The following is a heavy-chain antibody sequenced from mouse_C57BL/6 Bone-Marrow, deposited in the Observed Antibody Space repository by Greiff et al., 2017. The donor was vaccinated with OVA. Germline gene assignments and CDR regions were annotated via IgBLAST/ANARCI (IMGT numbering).Heavy chain of an antibody. Sequence: EVKLVESGGDLVKPGGSLKLSCAASGFTFSSYGMSWVRPTPDKRLEWVATISSGGSYTYYPDSVKGRFTISRDNAKNTLYLQMSSLKSEDTAMYYCARHRRWVPAWFAYWGQGTLVTVSA. D-gene: IGHD2-3*01. CDR2: ISSGGSYT. J-gene: IGHJ3*01. CDR3: ARHRRWVPAWFAY. V-gene: IGHV5-6*01. CDR1: GFTFSSYG.